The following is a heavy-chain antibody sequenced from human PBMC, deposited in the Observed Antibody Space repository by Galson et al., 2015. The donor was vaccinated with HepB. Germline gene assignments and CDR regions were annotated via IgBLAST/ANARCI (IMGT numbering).Heavy chain of an antibody. V-gene: IGHV1-69*10. J-gene: IGHJ3*02. CDR1: GGTFSSYA. CDR2: IIPILGIA. Sequence: SVKVSCKASGGTFSSYAISWVRQAPGQGLEWMGGIIPILGIANYAQKFQGRVTITADKSTSTAYMELSSLRSEDTAVYYCARDGGYSGYGFAFDIWGQGTMVTVSS. CDR3: ARDGGYSGYGFAFDI. D-gene: IGHD5-12*01.